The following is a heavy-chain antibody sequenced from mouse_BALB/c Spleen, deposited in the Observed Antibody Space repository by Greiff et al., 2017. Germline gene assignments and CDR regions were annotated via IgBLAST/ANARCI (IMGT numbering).Heavy chain of an antibody. Sequence: DVKLVESGGGLVQPGGSLRLSCATSGFTFTDYYMSWVRQPPGKALEWLGFIRNKANGYTTEYSASVKGRFTISRDNSQSILYLQMNTLRAEDSATYYCAREGVYDGYYVFAYWGQGTLVTVSA. D-gene: IGHD2-3*01. CDR1: GFTFTDYY. J-gene: IGHJ3*01. CDR2: IRNKANGYTT. CDR3: AREGVYDGYYVFAY. V-gene: IGHV7-3*02.